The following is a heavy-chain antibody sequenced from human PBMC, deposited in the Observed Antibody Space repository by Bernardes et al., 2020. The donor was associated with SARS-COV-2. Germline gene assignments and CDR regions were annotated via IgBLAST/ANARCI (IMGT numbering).Heavy chain of an antibody. J-gene: IGHJ4*02. V-gene: IGHV4-34*01. CDR2: INHSGST. CDR1: GGSFSGYY. Sequence: SETLSLTCAVYGGSFSGYYWSWIRQPPGKGLEWIGEINHSGSTNYNPSLKSRVTISVDTSKNQSSLKLSSVTAADTAVYYCATQGQTTWSYWGQGTLVTVSS. D-gene: IGHD4-17*01. CDR3: ATQGQTTWSY.